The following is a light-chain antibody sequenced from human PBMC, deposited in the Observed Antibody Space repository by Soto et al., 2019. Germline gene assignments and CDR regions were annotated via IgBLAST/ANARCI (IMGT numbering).Light chain of an antibody. CDR3: QQYGSPIT. Sequence: EIVLTQSPGTLSLSPGERATLSCRASQSVSSSYLAWYQQKPGQAPRLLIYGASSRATGIPDRFSGSGSGTDFTLTISRLEPEDFAVYYCQQYGSPITFALGTRLEIK. CDR1: QSVSSSY. CDR2: GAS. V-gene: IGKV3-20*01. J-gene: IGKJ5*01.